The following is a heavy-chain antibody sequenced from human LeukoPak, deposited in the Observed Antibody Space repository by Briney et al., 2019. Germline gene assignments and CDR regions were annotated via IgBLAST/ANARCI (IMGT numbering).Heavy chain of an antibody. CDR1: GFTFSSYA. CDR3: AKWGQYCSGGSCRVINNWFDP. V-gene: IGHV3-30-3*02. Sequence: GGSLRLSCAASGFTFSSYAMHWVRQAPGKGLEWVAVISYDGSNKYYADSVKGRFTISRDNSKNTLYLQMNSLRAEDTAVYYCAKWGQYCSGGSCRVINNWFDPWGQGTLVTVSS. D-gene: IGHD2-15*01. J-gene: IGHJ5*02. CDR2: ISYDGSNK.